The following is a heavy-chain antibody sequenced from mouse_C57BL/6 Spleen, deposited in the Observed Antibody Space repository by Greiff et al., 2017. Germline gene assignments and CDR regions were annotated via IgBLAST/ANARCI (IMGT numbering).Heavy chain of an antibody. Sequence: EVHLVESGGGLVKPGGSLKLSCAASGFTFSDYGMHWVRQAPEKGLEWVAYISTGSSTIYYAGTVKGRFTLSRDNSKNTLFLQLTSLRSEDTARDYCAREDYFDYWGQGTTLTVSS. CDR2: ISTGSSTI. CDR1: GFTFSDYG. V-gene: IGHV5-17*01. J-gene: IGHJ2*01. CDR3: AREDYFDY.